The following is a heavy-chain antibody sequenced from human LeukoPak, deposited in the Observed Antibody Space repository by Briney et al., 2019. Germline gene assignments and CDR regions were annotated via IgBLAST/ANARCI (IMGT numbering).Heavy chain of an antibody. V-gene: IGHV3-9*01. J-gene: IGHJ4*02. CDR2: IHWNRPDI. CDR3: AKGAYGASKPMIVVVPAAPLGY. D-gene: IGHD2-2*01. Sequence: GGSLTLSCAASGFTFGDYAMHWVRQAPGQVLERVSAIHWNRPDIHYADSVEGRFTNSRDNSKNTLYLQLNSLGAKETAVYYCAKGAYGASKPMIVVVPAAPLGYWGQGTLVAASS. CDR1: GFTFGDYA.